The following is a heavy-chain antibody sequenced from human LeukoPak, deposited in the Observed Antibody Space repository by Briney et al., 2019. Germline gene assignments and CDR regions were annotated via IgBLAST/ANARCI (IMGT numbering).Heavy chain of an antibody. Sequence: RPGGSLRLSCAASGFTFSSYSMNWVRQAPGKGLEWVSYISSSSSTIYYADSVKGRFTISRDNAKNSLDLQMNSLRDEDSAVYYCARYLRNRDAFDIWGQGTMVTVSS. CDR2: ISSSSSTI. V-gene: IGHV3-48*02. J-gene: IGHJ3*02. CDR1: GFTFSSYS. D-gene: IGHD2/OR15-2a*01. CDR3: ARYLRNRDAFDI.